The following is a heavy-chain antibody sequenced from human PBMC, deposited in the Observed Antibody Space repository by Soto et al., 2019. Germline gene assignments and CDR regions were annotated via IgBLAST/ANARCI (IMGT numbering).Heavy chain of an antibody. D-gene: IGHD7-27*01. J-gene: IGHJ4*02. Sequence: ASVKVSCKASGYTFTNHGISWVRQAPGQGLEWMGWISAYNGDTNYAQKLQGRVTMTTDTSTSTAYMELRSLRFDDTATYYCAKTSGLGTSSDSWGQGTLVTVSS. V-gene: IGHV1-18*01. CDR1: GYTFTNHG. CDR2: ISAYNGDT. CDR3: AKTSGLGTSSDS.